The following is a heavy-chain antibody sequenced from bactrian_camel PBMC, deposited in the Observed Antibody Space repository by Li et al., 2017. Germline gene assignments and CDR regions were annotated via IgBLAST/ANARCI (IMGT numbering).Heavy chain of an antibody. CDR2: ISFEGTS. Sequence: HVQLVESGGGTVQAGGSLRISCTARGFTSNRCDMDWYRQAAGKEREWVSSISFEGTSAYVESVKGRFTISLDKSKDTVYLQMHSLKPEDTALYYCAATVRPCTLIAHEYSGWGQGTQVTVS. D-gene: IGHD4*01. J-gene: IGHJ4*01. CDR1: GFTSNRCD. V-gene: IGHV3S55*01. CDR3: AATVRPCTLIAHEYSG.